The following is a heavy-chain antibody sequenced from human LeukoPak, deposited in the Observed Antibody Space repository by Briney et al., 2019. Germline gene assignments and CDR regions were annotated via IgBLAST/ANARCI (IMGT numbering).Heavy chain of an antibody. V-gene: IGHV1-69*06. CDR3: ARMVSSGWYPPRGRQYFQH. CDR1: GGTFSSYA. D-gene: IGHD6-19*01. J-gene: IGHJ1*01. CDR2: IIPIFGTA. Sequence: GASVKVSCKASGGTFSSYAISWVRQAPGQGLEWMGGIIPIFGTANYAQKFQGRVTITADKSTSTAYMELSSLRSEDTAVYYCARMVSSGWYPPRGRQYFQHWGQGTLVTVSP.